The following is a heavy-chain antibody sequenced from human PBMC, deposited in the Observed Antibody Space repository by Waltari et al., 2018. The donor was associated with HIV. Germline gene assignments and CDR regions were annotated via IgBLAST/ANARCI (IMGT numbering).Heavy chain of an antibody. J-gene: IGHJ6*02. CDR2: ISRGSAAI. D-gene: IGHD6-6*01. V-gene: IGHV3-48*03. CDR1: GFNFRNYD. CDR3: ARDSNTTARRSGMDL. Sequence: EVQLVESGGGLVQPGGSLRLSCSASGFNFRNYDMNWVRQAPGKRLKWLSYISRGSAAIYQADAVKGRFTISRDNAKNSLYLQMDSLRGEDMAVYYCARDSNTTARRSGMDLWGQGTTVTVSS.